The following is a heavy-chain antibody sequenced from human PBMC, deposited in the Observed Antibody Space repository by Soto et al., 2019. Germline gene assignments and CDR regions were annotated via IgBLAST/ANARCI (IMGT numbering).Heavy chain of an antibody. J-gene: IGHJ4*01. CDR3: ARRDPSTCGWYGCRN. V-gene: IGHV4-39*01. Sequence: QLQMQESGPGLVKPSETLSLTCTVSGGSISSSSYYWGWIRQPPGKGLEWIGSIYYSGSTYYHPFLQSRFTISVEPSMQQIFQKLNYVTAADTARYCCARRDPSTCGWYGCRNWGHGTLVPVSS. D-gene: IGHD6-19*01. CDR2: IYYSGST. CDR1: GGSISSSSYY.